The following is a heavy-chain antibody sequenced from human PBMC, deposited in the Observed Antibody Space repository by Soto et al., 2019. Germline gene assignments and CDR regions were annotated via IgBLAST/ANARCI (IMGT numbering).Heavy chain of an antibody. CDR3: ARRGYGSRWPHVYMDV. V-gene: IGHV3-64*01. Sequence: EAQLVESGGGLVQPGGSLRLSCAASGFTFSNYEMHWVRQAPGKGLEYVSGISNNGAHTDYAKSVKGRFTISRDNSENTLYLQMGSLRAEHMALYFCARRGYGSRWPHVYMDVWGKGTTVTVFS. J-gene: IGHJ6*03. CDR2: ISNNGAHT. D-gene: IGHD6-13*01. CDR1: GFTFSNYE.